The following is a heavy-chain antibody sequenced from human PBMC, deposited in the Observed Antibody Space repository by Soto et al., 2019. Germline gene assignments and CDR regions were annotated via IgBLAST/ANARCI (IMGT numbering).Heavy chain of an antibody. CDR1: GGSITGGDYF. D-gene: IGHD3-10*01. J-gene: IGHJ2*01. CDR2: IYHSGGT. Sequence: QVQLQESGPGLVKASQTLSLTCTVSGGSITGGDYFWSWVRLPPGKGPEWIGYIYHSGGTDYNPSLKRRVTISVDTSKNQFSLKLTSVTAADTAVYYCAREVKDYPNWYLDLWGRGTQVTVSS. CDR3: AREVKDYPNWYLDL. V-gene: IGHV4-30-4*08.